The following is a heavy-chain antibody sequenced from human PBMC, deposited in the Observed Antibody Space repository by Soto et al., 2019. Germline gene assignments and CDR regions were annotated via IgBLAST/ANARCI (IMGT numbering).Heavy chain of an antibody. CDR3: ARGNLLGYSYGYYDYYYGMDV. V-gene: IGHV1-69*13. Sequence: SVKVSCKASGGTFSSHAISWVRQAPGQGLEWMGGIIPIFGTANYAQKFQGRVTITADESTSTAYMELSSLRSEDTAVYYCARGNLLGYSYGYYDYYYGMDVWGQGTTVTVSS. CDR1: GGTFSSHA. CDR2: IIPIFGTA. J-gene: IGHJ6*02. D-gene: IGHD5-18*01.